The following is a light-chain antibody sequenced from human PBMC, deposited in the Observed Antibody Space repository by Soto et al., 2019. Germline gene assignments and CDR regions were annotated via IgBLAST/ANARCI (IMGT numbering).Light chain of an antibody. J-gene: IGKJ4*01. CDR2: AAS. CDR3: QQSYSTPLT. Sequence: DIQMTQSPSSLSASVGDRVTITCRASQSVSNYLNWYQQKPGKAPKLLMYAASTLPSGVPSRFSGSGSGTDFTLTISSLQPEDFATYYCQQSYSTPLTFGGGSKVEIK. CDR1: QSVSNY. V-gene: IGKV1-39*01.